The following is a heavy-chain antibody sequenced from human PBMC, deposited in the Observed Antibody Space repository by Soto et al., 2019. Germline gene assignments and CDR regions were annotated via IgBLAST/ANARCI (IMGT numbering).Heavy chain of an antibody. D-gene: IGHD3-10*01. Sequence: EVQLVESGGGLVQPGGSLKLSCAASGFIFSASAVHWVRQASGNGLEWIGRIRSKAKNYATGYAGSGNGRFTISRDDSKTTAYLQVNSLNTEDPAVYYCPVSGAHYYYTLDAWGQGTPVTVSS. V-gene: IGHV3-73*01. J-gene: IGHJ6*02. CDR3: PVSGAHYYYTLDA. CDR2: IRSKAKNYAT. CDR1: GFIFSASA.